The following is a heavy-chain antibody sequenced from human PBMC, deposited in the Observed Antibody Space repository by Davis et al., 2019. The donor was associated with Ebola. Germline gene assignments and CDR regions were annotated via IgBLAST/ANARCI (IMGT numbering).Heavy chain of an antibody. V-gene: IGHV3-30*02. CDR3: ANARYSYGAAYFDN. CDR2: IRYDGSNK. Sequence: GESLKISCAASGFTFSSYGMHWVRQAPGKGLEWVAFIRYDGSNKYYADSVKGRFTISRDNSKNTLYLQMNSLRAEDTAVYYCANARYSYGAAYFDNWGRGVLV. D-gene: IGHD1-26*01. CDR1: GFTFSSYG. J-gene: IGHJ4*02.